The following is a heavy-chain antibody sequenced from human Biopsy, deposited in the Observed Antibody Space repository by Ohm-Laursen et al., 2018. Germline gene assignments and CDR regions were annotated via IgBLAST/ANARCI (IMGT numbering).Heavy chain of an antibody. CDR3: ARGRTHLLPDHDWFDP. V-gene: IGHV3-21*06. D-gene: IGHD1-14*01. J-gene: IGHJ5*02. CDR1: GFSLSNYT. Sequence: GSLRLSCAASGFSLSNYTISWVRQAPGKGLDWVSSISRSTSHFLYADVLKGQFTSSRDNAKNSLYLQMSSLTAEDTGVYYCARGRTHLLPDHDWFDPWGQGTLVTVSS. CDR2: ISRSTSHF.